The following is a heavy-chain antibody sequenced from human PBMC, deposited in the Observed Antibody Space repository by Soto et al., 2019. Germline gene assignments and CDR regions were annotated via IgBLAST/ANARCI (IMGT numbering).Heavy chain of an antibody. V-gene: IGHV4-39*01. Sequence: SETLSLTCTVSGGSISTNSYDWGWIRQPPGKGLEWIASIFHTGSTYYNPSLKSRVTISIDTSKNQFSLKLSSVIAADTAVYYCARRGTVVVAVDYWGQGSLVTVSS. CDR1: GGSISTNSYD. D-gene: IGHD6-19*01. CDR3: ARRGTVVVAVDY. J-gene: IGHJ4*02. CDR2: IFHTGST.